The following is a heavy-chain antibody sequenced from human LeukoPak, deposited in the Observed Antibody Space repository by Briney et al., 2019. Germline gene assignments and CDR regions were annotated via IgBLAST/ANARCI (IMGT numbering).Heavy chain of an antibody. Sequence: SETLSLTCPVSGDSFSTYYWTWIRQPPGKGLEWIGYIYSGGSTNYNRSLKSRVTISVQTSKNQFSLKLSSVTAADTAVYYCARGTYYSSPSDYWGQGTLVTVSS. V-gene: IGHV4-4*08. J-gene: IGHJ4*02. CDR3: ARGTYYSSPSDY. D-gene: IGHD4-11*01. CDR1: GDSFSTYY. CDR2: IYSGGST.